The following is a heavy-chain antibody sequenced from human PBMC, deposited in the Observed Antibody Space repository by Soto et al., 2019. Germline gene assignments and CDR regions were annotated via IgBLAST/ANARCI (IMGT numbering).Heavy chain of an antibody. CDR3: AKEVVIVVVSPGWFDP. CDR1: GFTFSSYA. V-gene: IGHV3-23*01. Sequence: EVQLLESGGGLVQPGGSLRLSCAASGFTFSSYAMSWVRQAPGKGLEWVSAISGSGGSTYYADSVKGRFTISRDNSKNTLYLQMNSPRAEDTAVYYCAKEVVIVVVSPGWFDPWGQGTLVTVSS. CDR2: ISGSGGST. J-gene: IGHJ5*02. D-gene: IGHD3-22*01.